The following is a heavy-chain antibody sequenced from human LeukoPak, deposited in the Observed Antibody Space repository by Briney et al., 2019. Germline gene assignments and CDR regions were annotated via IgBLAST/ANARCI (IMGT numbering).Heavy chain of an antibody. CDR1: GFTFSSYP. CDR2: ISSSSSYI. CDR3: ARDQAVVRYYYGSGSYSQRGSLDY. J-gene: IGHJ4*02. Sequence: GGSLRLSCAASGFTFSSYPMTWVRQAPGKGLEWVSSISSSSSYIYYADSVKGRFTISRDNAKNSLYLQMNSLRAEDTAVYYCARDQAVVRYYYGSGSYSQRGSLDYWGQGTLVTVSS. V-gene: IGHV3-21*01. D-gene: IGHD3-10*01.